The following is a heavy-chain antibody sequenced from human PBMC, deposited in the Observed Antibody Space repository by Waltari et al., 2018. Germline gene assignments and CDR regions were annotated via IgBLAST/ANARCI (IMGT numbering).Heavy chain of an antibody. CDR2: IYYSGST. CDR1: GGSISSSSYY. V-gene: IGHV4-39*01. CDR3: ARQRGPLRFLEWLSDY. J-gene: IGHJ4*02. Sequence: QLQLQESGPGLVKPSETLSLNCTVSGGSISSSSYYWGWIRKPTGKGLEWIGSIYYSGSTYYNPSLKSRVTISVDTSKNQFSLKLSSVTAADTAVYYCARQRGPLRFLEWLSDYWGQGTLVTVSS. D-gene: IGHD3-3*01.